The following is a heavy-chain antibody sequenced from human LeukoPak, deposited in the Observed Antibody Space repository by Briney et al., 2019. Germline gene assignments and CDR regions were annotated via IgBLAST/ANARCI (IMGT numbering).Heavy chain of an antibody. CDR3: ARDVGSGAYFVRGFDI. Sequence: GGSLRLSCAASGFTFSSYWMGWLRQAPGKGLEWVANIKKDGSEKYYVDSAKGRLTISRDNAKNSLYLQMNSLRAEDAAVYYCARDVGSGAYFVRGFDIWGQGTMVTVSS. CDR1: GFTFSSYW. D-gene: IGHD3-10*01. V-gene: IGHV3-7*01. CDR2: IKKDGSEK. J-gene: IGHJ3*02.